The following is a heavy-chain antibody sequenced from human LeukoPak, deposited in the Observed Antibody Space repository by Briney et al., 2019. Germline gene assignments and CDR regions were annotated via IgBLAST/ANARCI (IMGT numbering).Heavy chain of an antibody. V-gene: IGHV1-18*01. D-gene: IGHD5-18*01. Sequence: ASVKVSCKASGYTFTSYGISWVRQAPGQGLEWMGWISAYNGNTNYAQKLQGRVTMTTDTSTSTAYMELRSLRSDDTAVYYCARPAGVDTAMVHFDYWGQGTQVTVSS. J-gene: IGHJ4*02. CDR1: GYTFTSYG. CDR3: ARPAGVDTAMVHFDY. CDR2: ISAYNGNT.